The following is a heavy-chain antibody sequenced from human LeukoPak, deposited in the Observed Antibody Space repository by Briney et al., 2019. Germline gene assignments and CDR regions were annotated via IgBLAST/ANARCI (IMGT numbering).Heavy chain of an antibody. Sequence: SETLSLTCTVSGGSIHSYWSWIRQPAGKGLEWIGRISGSGTITYNPALQSRLTISIDTSKNQFSLKLSSVTAADTAVYYCARDLPGSGPRFDPWGQGTLVTVSS. CDR1: GGSIHSY. J-gene: IGHJ5*02. V-gene: IGHV4-4*07. CDR3: ARDLPGSGPRFDP. CDR2: ISGSGTI. D-gene: IGHD2-15*01.